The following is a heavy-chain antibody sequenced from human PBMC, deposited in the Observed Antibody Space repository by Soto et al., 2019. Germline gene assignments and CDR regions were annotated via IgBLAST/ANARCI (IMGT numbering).Heavy chain of an antibody. Sequence: SVKVSCKASGGTFSSYAISWVRQAPGQGLEWMGGIIPIFGTANYAQKFQGRVTITADESTSTAYMELSSLRSEDTAVYYCARALPSTSVLNWFDPWGQGTLVTVSS. CDR3: ARALPSTSVLNWFDP. D-gene: IGHD2-2*01. J-gene: IGHJ5*02. CDR1: GGTFSSYA. CDR2: IIPIFGTA. V-gene: IGHV1-69*13.